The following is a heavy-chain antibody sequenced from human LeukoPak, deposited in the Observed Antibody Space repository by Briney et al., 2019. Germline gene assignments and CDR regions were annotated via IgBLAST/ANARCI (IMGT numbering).Heavy chain of an antibody. D-gene: IGHD2-2*01. CDR2: IIPIFGTA. Sequence: SVKVSCKASGGTFSSYAISWVRQAPGQGLEWMGGIIPIFGTANYAQKFQGRVTITADESTSTAYMELSSLRSEDTAVYYCARERCSSTSCEAGQDWFDPWGQGTLVTVSS. CDR3: ARERCSSTSCEAGQDWFDP. CDR1: GGTFSSYA. V-gene: IGHV1-69*13. J-gene: IGHJ5*02.